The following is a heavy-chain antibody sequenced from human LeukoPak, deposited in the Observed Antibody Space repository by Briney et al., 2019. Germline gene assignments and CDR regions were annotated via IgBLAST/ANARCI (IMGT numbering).Heavy chain of an antibody. CDR3: ARGRTGSNAFDV. CDR1: GFTFSSHW. Sequence: GGSLRLSCAASGFTFSSHWMHWVRQAPGKGLVWVSRISVDGSKTRYADSVKGRFTISRDNAKKTLYLQMNSLRAEDMAVYYCARGRTGSNAFDVWGQGTMFTVSS. J-gene: IGHJ3*01. D-gene: IGHD2-15*01. V-gene: IGHV3-74*01. CDR2: ISVDGSKT.